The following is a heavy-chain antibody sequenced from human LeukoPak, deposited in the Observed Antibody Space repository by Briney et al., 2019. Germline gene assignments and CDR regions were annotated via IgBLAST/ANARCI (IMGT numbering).Heavy chain of an antibody. D-gene: IGHD2-2*01. Sequence: SVKVSCKASGGTFSSYAISWVRQARGQGLEWMGRIIPILGIANYAQKFQGRVTITADKSTSTAYMELSSLRSEDTAVYYCAREPGRYCSSPCCPDYWGQGTLVNVSS. CDR3: AREPGRYCSSPCCPDY. CDR1: GGTFSSYA. CDR2: IIPILGIA. V-gene: IGHV1-69*04. J-gene: IGHJ4*02.